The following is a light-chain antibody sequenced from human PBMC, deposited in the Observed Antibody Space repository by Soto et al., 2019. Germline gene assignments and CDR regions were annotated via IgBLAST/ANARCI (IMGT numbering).Light chain of an antibody. J-gene: IGKJ2*01. Sequence: EIVMTQSPATLSVSPGEGATLSCRASQSVSSDLAWYQQKPGQAPRLLIYGASTRATGIRARFSGSGSGTEFTLTISSLQSEDFAVYYCQQYANWPTYTFGRGTRLEIK. CDR1: QSVSSD. V-gene: IGKV3-15*01. CDR3: QQYANWPTYT. CDR2: GAS.